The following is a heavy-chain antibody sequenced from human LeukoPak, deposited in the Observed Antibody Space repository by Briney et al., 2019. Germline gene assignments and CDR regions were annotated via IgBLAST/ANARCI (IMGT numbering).Heavy chain of an antibody. D-gene: IGHD3-22*01. CDR2: ISAYNGNT. V-gene: IGHV1-18*01. Sequence: ASVKVSRKASGYTFTSYGISWVRQAPGQGLEWMGWISAYNGNTNYAQKLQGRVTMTTDTSTSTAYMELRSLRSDDTAVRYCARDLLLYYYDSSGYYDYWGQGTLVTVSS. CDR3: ARDLLLYYYDSSGYYDY. J-gene: IGHJ4*02. CDR1: GYTFTSYG.